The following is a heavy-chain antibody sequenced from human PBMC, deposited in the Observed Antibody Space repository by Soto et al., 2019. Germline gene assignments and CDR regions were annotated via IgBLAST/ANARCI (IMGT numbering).Heavy chain of an antibody. J-gene: IGHJ6*03. CDR3: ARHYYGSGFYYYYMDV. Sequence: SETLSLTYTVSGGSFSSSSYYWGWLRPPQGKGLEWIGEINHSGSTNYNPSLKSRVTISVDTSKNQFSLKLSSVTAADTAVYYCARHYYGSGFYYYYMDVWGKGTTVTVSS. D-gene: IGHD3-10*01. CDR2: INHSGST. V-gene: IGHV4-39*01. CDR1: GGSFSSSSYY.